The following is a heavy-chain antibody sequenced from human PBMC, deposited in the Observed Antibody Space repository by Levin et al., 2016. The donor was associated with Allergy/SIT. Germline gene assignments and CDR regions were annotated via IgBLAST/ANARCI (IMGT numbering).Heavy chain of an antibody. J-gene: IGHJ4*02. V-gene: IGHV1-8*01. D-gene: IGHD3-3*01. CDR1: GSTFTSYD. CDR2: MNPNSGNT. CDR3: ARAYYDFWSGYYSN. Sequence: ASVKVSCKASGSTFTSYDINWVRQATGQGLEWMGWMNPNSGNTGYAQKFQGRVTMTRNTSISTAYMELSSLRSEDTAVYYCARAYYDFWSGYYSNWGQGTLVTVSS.